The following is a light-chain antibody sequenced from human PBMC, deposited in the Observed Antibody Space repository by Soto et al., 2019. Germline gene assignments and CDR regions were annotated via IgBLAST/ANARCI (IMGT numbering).Light chain of an antibody. CDR2: EVS. CDR3: SSYTSSGAHVV. Sequence: QSALTQPASVSGSPGQSITISCTGTSSDVGGYNHVSWYQQHPGKAPELMMFEVSNRPSGVSDRFYGSKSGNTASLTIVGLQAEDEADYYCSSYTSSGAHVVFGGGTKLTVL. J-gene: IGLJ2*01. CDR1: SSDVGGYNH. V-gene: IGLV2-14*01.